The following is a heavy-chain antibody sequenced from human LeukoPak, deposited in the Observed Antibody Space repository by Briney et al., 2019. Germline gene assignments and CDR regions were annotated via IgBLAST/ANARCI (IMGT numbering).Heavy chain of an antibody. CDR1: GCTFTSNG. CDR3: ARDLDLDETYGDYVDWFDP. Sequence: GASVKVSCKASGCTFTSNGISWVRQAPGQGLEWLGWISAYNGNTNYAQKLQGRVTMTTDTSTSTAYMELRSLRSDDTAVYYCARDLDLDETYGDYVDWFDPWGQGTLVTVSS. CDR2: ISAYNGNT. J-gene: IGHJ5*02. D-gene: IGHD4-17*01. V-gene: IGHV1-18*01.